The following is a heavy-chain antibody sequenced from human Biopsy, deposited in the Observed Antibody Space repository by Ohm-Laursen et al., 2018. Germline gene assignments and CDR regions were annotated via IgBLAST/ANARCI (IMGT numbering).Heavy chain of an antibody. CDR3: ARHSLDDFWSGAHYYFDY. Sequence: SDTLSLTCTVSGGSISDSTYHWGWIRQPPGKGLEWIGHVYYSGSTFYNSSLESRVTVSVDTSKNQFHLRLTSMSASDTAVYYCARHSLDDFWSGAHYYFDYWGLGTLVTVSS. D-gene: IGHD3-3*01. J-gene: IGHJ4*02. CDR2: VYYSGST. V-gene: IGHV4-39*01. CDR1: GGSISDSTYH.